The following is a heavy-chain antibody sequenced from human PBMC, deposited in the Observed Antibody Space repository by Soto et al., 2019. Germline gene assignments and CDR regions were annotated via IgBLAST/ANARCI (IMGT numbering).Heavy chain of an antibody. J-gene: IGHJ4*02. CDR1: GGSIYTGGFY. V-gene: IGHV4-31*03. CDR2: IYYTGST. D-gene: IGHD1-26*01. CDR3: ATSLVTSRARVDY. Sequence: SETLSLTCTVSGGSIYTGGFYWSWIRQLPGKGLEWLGYIYYTGSTQYTPSLKSRLSISTDTSDNQFSLRPNSVTAADTAVYYCATSLVTSRARVDYWGQGTPVTVSS.